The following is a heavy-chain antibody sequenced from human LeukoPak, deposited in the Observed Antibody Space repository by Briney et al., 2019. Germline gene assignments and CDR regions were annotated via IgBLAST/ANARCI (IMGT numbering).Heavy chain of an antibody. CDR2: ISYDGSNK. Sequence: GRSLRLSCAASGFTFSSYGMHWVRQAPGKGLEWVAVISYDGSNKYYADSVKGRFTISRDNSKNTLYLGMNSLRAEDTAVYYCAKAFYGYAYYFDYWGQGTLVTVSS. CDR3: AKAFYGYAYYFDY. CDR1: GFTFSSYG. V-gene: IGHV3-30*18. J-gene: IGHJ4*02. D-gene: IGHD4-17*01.